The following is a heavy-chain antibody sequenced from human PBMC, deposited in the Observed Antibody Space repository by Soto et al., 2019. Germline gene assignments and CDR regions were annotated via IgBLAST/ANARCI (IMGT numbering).Heavy chain of an antibody. CDR3: ARVSYYDSSGYYKYYFDY. CDR2: IYYSGST. CDR1: GGSISSSSYY. J-gene: IGHJ4*02. D-gene: IGHD3-22*01. Sequence: QLQLQESGPGLVKPSETLSLTCTVSGGSISSSSYYWGWIRQPPGKGLEWIGSIYYSGSTYYNPSLKSRVTISVDTSKNQFSLKLSSVTAADTAVYYCARVSYYDSSGYYKYYFDYWGQGTLVTVSS. V-gene: IGHV4-39*01.